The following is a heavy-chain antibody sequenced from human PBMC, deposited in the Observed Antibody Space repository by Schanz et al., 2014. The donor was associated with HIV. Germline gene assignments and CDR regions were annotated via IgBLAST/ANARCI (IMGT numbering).Heavy chain of an antibody. CDR1: GFTFKTYW. V-gene: IGHV3-7*01. D-gene: IGHD3-16*01. J-gene: IGHJ6*02. Sequence: EVQLVESGGGLVRPGGSLRLSCAASGFTFKTYWMSWVRQAPGKGLEWLANIKLDGSEEYYVDSVKGRFTISRDNAKNSLFLQMESLRAEDTAVYYCARDGGEVWGQGTTVTVSS. CDR2: IKLDGSEE. CDR3: ARDGGEV.